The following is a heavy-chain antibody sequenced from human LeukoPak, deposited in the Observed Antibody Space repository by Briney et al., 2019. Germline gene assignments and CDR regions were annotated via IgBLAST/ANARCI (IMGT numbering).Heavy chain of an antibody. D-gene: IGHD5-24*01. CDR2: INPSGGST. V-gene: IGHV1-46*03. J-gene: IGHJ3*02. CDR1: GYTFTSYY. CDR3: AREDGYDWGEDI. Sequence: ASVKVSCKASGYTFTSYYVHWVRQAPGQGREWMGIINPSGGSTSYAQKFQGRVTMTRDTSTSTVYMELRSLRSEDTAVYYCAREDGYDWGEDIWGQGTMVTVSS.